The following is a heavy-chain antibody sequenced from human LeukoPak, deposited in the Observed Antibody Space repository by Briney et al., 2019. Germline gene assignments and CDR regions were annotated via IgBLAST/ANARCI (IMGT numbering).Heavy chain of an antibody. J-gene: IGHJ4*02. CDR2: IFYSGTT. Sequence: SETLSLTCTVSGGSITYYYWSWIRQTPGKGLEWIGHIFYSGTTNYNPSLKSRVTNYNPSLKSRVTISVDTSKNQFSLKLSSVTAADTAVYYCAINHDRSSGWQYFDYWGQGTLVTVSS. CDR3: AINHDRSSGWQYFDY. CDR1: GGSITYYY. V-gene: IGHV4-59*08. D-gene: IGHD6-19*01.